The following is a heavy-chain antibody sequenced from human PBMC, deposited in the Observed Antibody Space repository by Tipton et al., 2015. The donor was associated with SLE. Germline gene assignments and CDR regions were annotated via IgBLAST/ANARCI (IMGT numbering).Heavy chain of an antibody. J-gene: IGHJ4*02. CDR2: ISGSGSHI. CDR3: ARVELSAGTLATFDF. V-gene: IGHV3-21*01. D-gene: IGHD1-1*01. Sequence: GLVKPSETLSLTCTVSGGSVSPYYWNWVRQAPGKGLEWVSYISGSGSHIFYADSVKGRFTISRDNARKSLYLQMNSLRAEDTAVYYCARVELSAGTLATFDFWGQGTLVTVSS. CDR1: GGSVSPYY.